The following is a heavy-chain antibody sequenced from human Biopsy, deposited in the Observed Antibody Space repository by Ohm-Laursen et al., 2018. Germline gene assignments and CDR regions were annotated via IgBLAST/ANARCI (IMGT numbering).Heavy chain of an antibody. V-gene: IGHV3-23*01. Sequence: GSLRLSCTASGFTFSSHAMSWVRQAPGKGLEWVSVISGSGGSTHYADSVKGRFTISRDNAKNTVFLQMNSLRAEDTAVYYCARTRLSIVIKPAAVVFDNWGQGTLVTVSS. CDR1: GFTFSSHA. D-gene: IGHD2-2*01. CDR2: ISGSGGST. J-gene: IGHJ4*02. CDR3: ARTRLSIVIKPAAVVFDN.